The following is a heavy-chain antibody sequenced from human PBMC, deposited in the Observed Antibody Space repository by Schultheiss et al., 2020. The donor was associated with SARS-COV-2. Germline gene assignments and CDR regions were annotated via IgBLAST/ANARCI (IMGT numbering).Heavy chain of an antibody. CDR1: GFTFSSYS. CDR2: ISSSSSYI. CDR3: ARTPRDGYNGNYGMDV. Sequence: GESLKISCAASGFTFSSYSMNWVRQAPGKGLEWVSSISSSSSYIYYADSVKGRFTISRDNAKNSLYLQMNSLRAEDTAVYYCARTPRDGYNGNYGMDVWGQGTTVTVSS. J-gene: IGHJ6*02. V-gene: IGHV3-21*01. D-gene: IGHD5-24*01.